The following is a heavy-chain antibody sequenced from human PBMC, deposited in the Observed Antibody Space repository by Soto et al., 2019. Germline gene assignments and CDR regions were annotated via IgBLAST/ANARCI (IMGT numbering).Heavy chain of an antibody. V-gene: IGHV3-30*18. CDR2: ISYDGSNK. Sequence: GGSLRLSCAASGVTFSSYGMHWVRQAPGKGLEWVAVISYDGSNKYYADSVKGRFTISRDNSKNTLYLQMNSLRAEDTAVYYCAKDRVAVAGPNYYYYGMDVWGQGTTVTVSS. D-gene: IGHD6-19*01. CDR3: AKDRVAVAGPNYYYYGMDV. J-gene: IGHJ6*02. CDR1: GVTFSSYG.